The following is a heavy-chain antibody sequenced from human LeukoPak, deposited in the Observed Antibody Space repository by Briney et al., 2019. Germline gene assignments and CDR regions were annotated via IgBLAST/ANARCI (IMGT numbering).Heavy chain of an antibody. V-gene: IGHV3-30-3*01. J-gene: IGHJ6*02. D-gene: IGHD2-21*02. Sequence: GGSLRLSCAASGFTFSSYAMHWVRQAPGKGLEWVAVISYDGSNKYYADSVKGRFTISRDNSKNTLYLQMNSLRAEDTAVYYCASRYCGGDCYLLDYYGMDVWGQGTTVTVSS. CDR1: GFTFSSYA. CDR2: ISYDGSNK. CDR3: ASRYCGGDCYLLDYYGMDV.